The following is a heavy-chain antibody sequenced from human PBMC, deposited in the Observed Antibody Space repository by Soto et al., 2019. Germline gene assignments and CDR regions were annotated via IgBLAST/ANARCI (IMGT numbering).Heavy chain of an antibody. CDR3: ARDIPSNDYYGMDV. D-gene: IGHD7-27*01. V-gene: IGHV3-33*01. CDR1: GFTFSSYG. J-gene: IGHJ6*02. CDR2: IWYDGSNK. Sequence: GGSLRLSCAASGFTFSSYGMHWVRQAPGKGLQWVAVIWYDGSNKYYADSVKGRFTISRDNSKNTLYLQMNSLRAEDTAVYYCARDIPSNDYYGMDVWGQGTTVTVSS.